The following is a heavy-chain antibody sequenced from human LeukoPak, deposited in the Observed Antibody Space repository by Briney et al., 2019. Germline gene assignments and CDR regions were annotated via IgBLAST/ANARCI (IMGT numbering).Heavy chain of an antibody. Sequence: PGGSLRLSCAASGFTVSSNYMSWVRQAPGKGLEWVSVFYSGGTTYYADSVKGRFTISRDNSKNTLYLQMNSLRAEDTAVYYCARAPPSSSRNYFDYWGQGTLVTVSS. J-gene: IGHJ4*02. CDR3: ARAPPSSSRNYFDY. V-gene: IGHV3-66*02. CDR1: GFTVSSNY. CDR2: FYSGGTT. D-gene: IGHD6-6*01.